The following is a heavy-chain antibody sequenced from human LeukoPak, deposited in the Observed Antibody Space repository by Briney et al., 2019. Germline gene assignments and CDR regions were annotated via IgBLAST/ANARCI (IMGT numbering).Heavy chain of an antibody. V-gene: IGHV4-39*07. CDR3: ARLGIDYDILTGYIPDAFDI. J-gene: IGHJ3*02. CDR2: INHSGST. D-gene: IGHD3-9*01. CDR1: GGSISSSSYY. Sequence: SETLSLTCTVSGGSISSSSYYWSWIRQPPGKGLEWIGEINHSGSTYYDPSLKSRVMISVDASKNQFSLKLSSVTAADTAVYYCARLGIDYDILTGYIPDAFDIWGQGTMVTVSS.